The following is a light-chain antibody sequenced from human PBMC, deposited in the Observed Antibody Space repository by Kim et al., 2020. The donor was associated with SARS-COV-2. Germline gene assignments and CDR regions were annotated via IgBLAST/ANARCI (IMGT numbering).Light chain of an antibody. V-gene: IGLV2-8*01. CDR1: SSDVGGYNY. CDR3: CSYAGSDNYV. CDR2: EVT. Sequence: GQSVTISCNGTSSDVGGYNYVSWYQQHPGKAPKLMIYEVTKRPSGVPDRFSGSKSGNTASLTVSGLQTEDEADYYCCSYAGSDNYVFGTGTKVTVL. J-gene: IGLJ1*01.